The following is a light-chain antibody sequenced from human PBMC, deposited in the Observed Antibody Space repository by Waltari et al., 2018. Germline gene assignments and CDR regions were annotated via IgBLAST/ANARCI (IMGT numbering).Light chain of an antibody. J-gene: IGKJ1*01. CDR2: EIF. V-gene: IGKV2D-29*02. CDR3: MQTLQPWT. CDR1: QSLLQRDGKTF. Sequence: DVVMTPSPLSLSVTPGQPAYMYCKSSQSLLQRDGKTFIYWSLQRPGQSPQLLIYEIFNRFAGVPERFSGSGSGTDFTLNISRVAADDVGTYYCMQTLQPWTIGQGTKVEIK.